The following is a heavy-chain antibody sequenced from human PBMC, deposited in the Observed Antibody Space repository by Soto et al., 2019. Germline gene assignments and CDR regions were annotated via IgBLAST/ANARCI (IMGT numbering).Heavy chain of an antibody. V-gene: IGHV5-51*01. CDR3: ERQNSVIRGPVTNTWFDP. J-gene: IGHJ5*02. CDR1: GYTFTCFW. D-gene: IGHD3-10*01. Sequence: VQLVQSRAEVKKPGESLIISCKACGYTFTCFWIAWVRQLPGKGLEWMGIIYPGDSDTRDSPSFQGRVTISADKSISTAFLQWSRLKASDTAIYYGERQNSVIRGPVTNTWFDPWGQGTLVTVSS. CDR2: IYPGDSDT.